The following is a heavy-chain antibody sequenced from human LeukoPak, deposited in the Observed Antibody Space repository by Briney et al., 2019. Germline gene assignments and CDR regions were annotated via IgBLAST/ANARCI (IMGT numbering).Heavy chain of an antibody. J-gene: IGHJ4*02. D-gene: IGHD6-13*01. CDR1: DASISSGSYY. V-gene: IGHV4-30-2*01. Sequence: SETLSLTCTVSDASISSGSYYWGWIRQPPGKGLEWIGYIYHSGSTYYNPSLKSRVTISVYRSKNQFSLKLSSVTAADTAVYYCASSIAAAGTLANWGQGTLVTVSS. CDR3: ASSIAAAGTLAN. CDR2: IYHSGST.